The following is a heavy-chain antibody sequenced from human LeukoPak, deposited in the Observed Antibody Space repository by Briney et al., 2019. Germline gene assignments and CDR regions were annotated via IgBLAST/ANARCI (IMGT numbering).Heavy chain of an antibody. D-gene: IGHD4-17*01. CDR1: GGSISSYY. CDR3: ARVLGGRTTVTGAFDI. J-gene: IGHJ3*02. V-gene: IGHV4-59*01. Sequence: SETLSLTCTVSGGSISSYYGSWIRQPPGKGLEWIGYIYYSESTNYNPSLKSRVTISVDTSKNQFSLKLSSVTAADTAVYYCARVLGGRTTVTGAFDIWGQGTMVTVSS. CDR2: IYYSEST.